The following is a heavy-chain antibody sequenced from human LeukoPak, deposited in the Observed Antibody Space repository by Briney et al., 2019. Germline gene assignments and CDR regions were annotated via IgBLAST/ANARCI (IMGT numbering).Heavy chain of an antibody. V-gene: IGHV3-7*04. CDR2: IKEDGTET. Sequence: GGSVTLLCAPSGFMFSSNWVSWVRLAPGKGREWVANIKEDGTETYYVDSVKGRFTISRDNAKNSLYLQMNSLRAEDTAVYYCARGLYSSSSRTPIAVDYWGQGTLVTVSS. D-gene: IGHD6-6*01. CDR3: ARGLYSSSSRTPIAVDY. J-gene: IGHJ4*02. CDR1: GFMFSSNW.